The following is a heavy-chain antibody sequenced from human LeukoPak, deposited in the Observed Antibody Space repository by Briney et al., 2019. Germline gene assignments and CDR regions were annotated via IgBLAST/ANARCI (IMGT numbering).Heavy chain of an antibody. J-gene: IGHJ4*02. CDR3: ARDAPYGSGSYYNSIFDY. CDR2: ISYDVSNK. Sequence: GRSLRLSCTASGFTFGDYAMSWFRQAPGKGLEWVALISYDVSNKYYADSVKGRFTISRDNSKNTLYLQMNSLRAEDTAVYYCARDAPYGSGSYYNSIFDYWGQGTLVTVSS. V-gene: IGHV3-30-3*01. CDR1: GFTFGDYA. D-gene: IGHD3-10*01.